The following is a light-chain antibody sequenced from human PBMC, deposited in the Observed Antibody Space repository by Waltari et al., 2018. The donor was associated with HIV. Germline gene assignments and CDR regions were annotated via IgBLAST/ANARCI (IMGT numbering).Light chain of an antibody. CDR1: SSDIGRYKF. Sequence: QSALTQPASVSGSPGQSITLSCTGTSSDIGRYKFVSWYQQHPGKAPKLMIYDVSNRAPGVSNRFSGSKSGDTASLTISGLQAEDEADYYCSSYTNSDTRVFGTGTKVTVL. CDR2: DVS. V-gene: IGLV2-14*03. J-gene: IGLJ1*01. CDR3: SSYTNSDTRV.